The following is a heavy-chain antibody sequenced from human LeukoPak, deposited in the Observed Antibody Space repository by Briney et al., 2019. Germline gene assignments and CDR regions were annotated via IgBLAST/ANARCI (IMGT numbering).Heavy chain of an antibody. Sequence: GASVKVSCKASGYTFTSYDINWVRQATGQGLEWMGWMNPNSGNTGYAQKFQGRVTITRNTSISTAYMELSSLRSEDTAVYYCARGRSGSYSWMTMRKLRGQTHRYDYWGQGTLVTVSS. CDR3: ARGRSGSYSWMTMRKLRGQTHRYDY. CDR2: MNPNSGNT. J-gene: IGHJ4*02. V-gene: IGHV1-8*03. D-gene: IGHD1-26*01. CDR1: GYTFTSYD.